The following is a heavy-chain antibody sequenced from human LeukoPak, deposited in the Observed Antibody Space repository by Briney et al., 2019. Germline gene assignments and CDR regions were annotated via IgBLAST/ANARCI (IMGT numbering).Heavy chain of an antibody. CDR2: INPSGGST. J-gene: IGHJ6*03. D-gene: IGHD6-6*01. CDR1: GYTFTIYY. V-gene: IGHV1-46*01. Sequence: ASVKVSCKASGYTFTIYYMHWVRQAPGQGLEWMGIINPSGGSTSYAQKFQGRVTMTRDMSTSTVYMELSSLRSEDTAVYYCARARETPSSSGTNYMDVWGKGTTVTVSS. CDR3: ARARETPSSSGTNYMDV.